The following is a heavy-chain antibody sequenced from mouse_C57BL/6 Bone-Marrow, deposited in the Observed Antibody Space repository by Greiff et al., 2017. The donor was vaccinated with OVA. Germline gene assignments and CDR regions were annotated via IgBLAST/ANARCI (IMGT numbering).Heavy chain of an antibody. CDR3: TFHYYGSSYDY. D-gene: IGHD1-1*01. CDR2: IDPETGGT. J-gene: IGHJ2*01. V-gene: IGHV1-15*01. CDR1: GYTFTDYE. Sequence: VQLQQSGAELVRPGASVTLSCKASGYTFTDYEMHWVKQTPVHGLEWIGAIDPETGGTAYNQKFKGKAILTADKSSSTAYMELRSLTSEDSAVYYCTFHYYGSSYDYWGQGTTLTVSS.